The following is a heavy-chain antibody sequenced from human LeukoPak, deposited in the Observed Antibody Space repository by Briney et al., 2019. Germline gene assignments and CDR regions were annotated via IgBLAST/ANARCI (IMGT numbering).Heavy chain of an antibody. D-gene: IGHD3-9*01. V-gene: IGHV1-2*02. CDR1: GYTFTGYY. J-gene: IGHJ4*02. CDR3: ARAPMYDILPGDEYYFDY. CDR2: INPNSGGT. Sequence: GASVKVSCKASGYTFTGYYMHWVRQAPGQGLEWMGWINPNSGGTNYAQKFQGRVTMTRDTSISTAYMELSRLRSDDTAVYYCARAPMYDILPGDEYYFDYWGQGTLVTVSS.